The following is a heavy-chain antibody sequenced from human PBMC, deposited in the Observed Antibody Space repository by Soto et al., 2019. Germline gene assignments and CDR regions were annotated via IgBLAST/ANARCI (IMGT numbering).Heavy chain of an antibody. CDR1: GFTFSRYA. Sequence: GGSLRLSCAASGFTFSRYAMGWVRQAPGKGLEWVSVISGSGGNIHYADSVKGRFTISRDDSKNTLYLQMNSLRVEDTAVYNCATQDFRGTTGTTWGQGTLVTVSS. D-gene: IGHD1-1*01. V-gene: IGHV3-23*01. CDR2: ISGSGGNI. J-gene: IGHJ4*02. CDR3: ATQDFRGTTGTT.